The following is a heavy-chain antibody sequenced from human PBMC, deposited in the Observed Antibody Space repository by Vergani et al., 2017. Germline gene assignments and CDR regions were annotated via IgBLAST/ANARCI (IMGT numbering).Heavy chain of an antibody. Sequence: QVQLVQSGAEVKKPGASVKVSCKASGYSFTNYAIIWVRQAPGQGPEWMGWISPYNGDTNYVQKFQARVTMTTDTSTSTAYIELRSLRSDDTAVYYCARDYYGSGSSLGYWGQGTLVTVSS. J-gene: IGHJ4*02. CDR3: ARDYYGSGSSLGY. V-gene: IGHV1-18*01. D-gene: IGHD3-10*01. CDR2: ISPYNGDT. CDR1: GYSFTNYA.